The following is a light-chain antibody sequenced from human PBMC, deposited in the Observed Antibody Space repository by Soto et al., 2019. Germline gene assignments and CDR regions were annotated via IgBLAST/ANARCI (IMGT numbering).Light chain of an antibody. CDR3: QQYGSSPT. CDR2: GAS. CDR1: QSISSSN. V-gene: IGKV3-20*01. Sequence: EIVLTQSPGTLSLSPGERATLSCRASQSISSSNLAWYQQKPGQAPRLLMFGASTRATGIPARFSGSGSGTDFTLTISRLETEDLAVYYCQQYGSSPTFGQGGKADVK. J-gene: IGKJ1*01.